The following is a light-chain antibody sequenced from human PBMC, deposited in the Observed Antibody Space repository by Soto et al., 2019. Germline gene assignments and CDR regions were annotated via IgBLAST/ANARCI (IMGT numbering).Light chain of an antibody. V-gene: IGLV1-47*01. Sequence: QPVLTQTPSASGTPAQRVTISCSGSSSNIGSNFVYWYQHLPGTAPKLLIYRNILRDSGVPDRFSASKSGTSASLAIGGLRSEDEGDYYCASWDDSLSGVVFGGGTKLTVL. CDR3: ASWDDSLSGVV. J-gene: IGLJ2*01. CDR1: SSNIGSNF. CDR2: RNI.